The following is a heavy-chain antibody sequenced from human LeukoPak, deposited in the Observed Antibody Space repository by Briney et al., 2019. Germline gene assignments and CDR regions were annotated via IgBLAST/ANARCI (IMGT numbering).Heavy chain of an antibody. CDR1: GGSISSSSYY. J-gene: IGHJ6*03. CDR2: IYYSGST. CDR3: ARVLPPNAPYYYYFMDV. V-gene: IGHV4-39*07. Sequence: ETLSLTCTVSGGSISSSSYYWGWIRQPPGKGLEWIGSIYYSGSTYYNPSLKSRVTISVDTSKNQFSLKLSSVTAADTAVYYCARVLPPNAPYYYYFMDVWGKGTTVTVSS.